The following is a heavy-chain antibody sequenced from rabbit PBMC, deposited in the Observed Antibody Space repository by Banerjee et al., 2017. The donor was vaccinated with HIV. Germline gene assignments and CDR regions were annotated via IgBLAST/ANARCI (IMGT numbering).Heavy chain of an antibody. D-gene: IGHD1-1*01. V-gene: IGHV1S40*01. J-gene: IGHJ6*01. Sequence: QSLEESGGDLVKPGASLTLTCTASGFSFSSSYYMSWVRQAPGKGLEWIGYIHTGSGSTDYASWVNGRFTISSDNAQNTVDLQMNSLTAADTATYFCARVLYGASSYDLWGPGTLVTVS. CDR2: IHTGSGST. CDR1: GFSFSSSYY. CDR3: ARVLYGASSYDL.